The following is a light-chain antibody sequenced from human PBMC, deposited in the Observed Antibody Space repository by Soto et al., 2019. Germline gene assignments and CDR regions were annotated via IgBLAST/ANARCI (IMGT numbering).Light chain of an antibody. Sequence: DIQMTQSPSSLSASVGDRVTITCRASQSISSYLNWYQQKPGKAPKLLIYGASTLQSGVPSRFSGSGSGTEFTLTISSLQPEDFATYYCQQLNSYPALTFGGGTKVDIK. J-gene: IGKJ4*01. CDR1: QSISSY. CDR2: GAS. V-gene: IGKV1-9*01. CDR3: QQLNSYPALT.